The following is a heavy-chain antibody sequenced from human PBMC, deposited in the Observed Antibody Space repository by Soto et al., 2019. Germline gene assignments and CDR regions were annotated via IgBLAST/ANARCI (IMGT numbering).Heavy chain of an antibody. CDR1: GGSISSSSYY. Sequence: PSETLSLTCTVSGGSISSSSYYWGWIRQPPGKGLEWIGSIYYSGSPYYNPSLKSRVTISVDTSKNQFSLKLSSVTAADTAVYYWARLDGSGTLFGMDVWGQGTTFTVSS. CDR3: ARLDGSGTLFGMDV. CDR2: IYYSGSP. D-gene: IGHD3-10*01. J-gene: IGHJ6*02. V-gene: IGHV4-39*01.